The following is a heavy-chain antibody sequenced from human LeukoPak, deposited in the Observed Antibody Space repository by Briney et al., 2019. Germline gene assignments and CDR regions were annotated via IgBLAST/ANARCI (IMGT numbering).Heavy chain of an antibody. Sequence: SETLSLTCAVYGGSFSGYYWSRIRKPPGKGLEWIGEINHSGSTNYNPSLKSRVTISVDTSKNHFSLKLSSVTAADTAVYYCAIAYYYDSSGYYCNISSRSYFDYWGQGTLVTVSS. CDR2: INHSGST. V-gene: IGHV4-34*01. CDR1: GGSFSGYY. J-gene: IGHJ4*02. CDR3: AIAYYYDSSGYYCNISSRSYFDY. D-gene: IGHD3-22*01.